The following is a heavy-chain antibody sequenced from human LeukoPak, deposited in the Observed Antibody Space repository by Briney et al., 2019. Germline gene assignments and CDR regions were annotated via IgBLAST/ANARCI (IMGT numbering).Heavy chain of an antibody. CDR3: ARGGGYYAIDY. J-gene: IGHJ4*02. CDR1: GFTFSSYW. Sequence: GGSLRLSCAASGFTFSSYWMHWVRQAPGKGLVWVSVLYSDDTTYYADSVKGRFTISRDNSKNTLYLQMNNLRAEDTAVYYCARGGGYYAIDYWGQGTLVTVSS. CDR2: LYSDDTT. V-gene: IGHV3-53*01. D-gene: IGHD1-26*01.